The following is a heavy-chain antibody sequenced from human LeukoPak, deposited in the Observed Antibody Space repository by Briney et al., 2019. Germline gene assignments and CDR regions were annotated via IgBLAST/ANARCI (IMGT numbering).Heavy chain of an antibody. V-gene: IGHV3-53*01. D-gene: IGHD1-26*01. CDR2: IYSGGST. CDR3: ASRDVGAMGSDY. CDR1: GFTVSNNY. Sequence: GGSLRLSCAASGFTVSNNYMSWVRQAPGKGLEWVSIIYSGGSTYYADSVKGRFTISRDNSKNTLYLQMNSRRAEDTAVYYCASRDVGAMGSDYWGQGTLVIVSS. J-gene: IGHJ4*02.